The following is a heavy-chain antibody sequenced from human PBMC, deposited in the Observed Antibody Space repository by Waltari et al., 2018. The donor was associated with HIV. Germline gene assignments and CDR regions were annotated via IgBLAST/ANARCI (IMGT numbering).Heavy chain of an antibody. D-gene: IGHD3-10*01. CDR3: ARGGFYGSGSKVN. J-gene: IGHJ4*02. CDR2: IKQDGSEK. V-gene: IGHV3-7*04. CDR1: GFPFRGYG. Sequence: EVQLVESGGGLVQPGGSLRLSCAASGFPFRGYGMSWVGQAPGKGVEGVANIKQDGSEKYYVDSVNGRFTISRDNAENSLYLQMNSLRAEDTAVYYCARGGFYGSGSKVNWGQGTLVTVSS.